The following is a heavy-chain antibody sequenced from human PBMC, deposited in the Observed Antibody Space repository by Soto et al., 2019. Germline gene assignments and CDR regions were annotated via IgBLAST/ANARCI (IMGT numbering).Heavy chain of an antibody. Sequence: EVQLVESGGGLVQPGGSLRLSCAASGFTVSSNYMSWVHQAPGKGLEWVSVIYSGGSTYYADSVKGRFTISRDNSKNTLYLQMNSLRAEDTAVYYCAREPYGDYGYYWGQGTLVTVSS. CDR2: IYSGGST. J-gene: IGHJ4*02. V-gene: IGHV3-66*01. D-gene: IGHD4-17*01. CDR1: GFTVSSNY. CDR3: AREPYGDYGYY.